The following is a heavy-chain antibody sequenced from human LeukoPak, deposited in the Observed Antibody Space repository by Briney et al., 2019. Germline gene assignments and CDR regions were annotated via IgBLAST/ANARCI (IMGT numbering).Heavy chain of an antibody. CDR1: GGSISSSTYH. CDR2: IYYGEST. J-gene: IGHJ4*02. V-gene: IGHV4-39*07. Sequence: SETLSLTCTVSGGSISSSTYHWGWIRQPPGKGLEWIGSIYYGESTYYNPSLKSRVTISVDTSKNQFSLKLSSVTAADTAVYYCVRDSPDGPDYWGQGTLVIVSS. D-gene: IGHD5-24*01. CDR3: VRDSPDGPDY.